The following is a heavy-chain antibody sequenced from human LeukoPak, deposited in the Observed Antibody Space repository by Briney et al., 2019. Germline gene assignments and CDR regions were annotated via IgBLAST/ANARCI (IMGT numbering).Heavy chain of an antibody. CDR1: GFTFSSYG. V-gene: IGHV3-30*18. CDR2: ISYDGSNK. J-gene: IGHJ4*02. CDR3: ANMDGDDY. Sequence: PGRSLRLSCAASGFTFSSYGMHWVRQAPGKGLEWVAVISYDGSNKYYADSVKGRFTISRDNSKNTLYLQMNSLRAGDTAVYYCANMDGDDYWGQGTLVTVSS. D-gene: IGHD3-10*01.